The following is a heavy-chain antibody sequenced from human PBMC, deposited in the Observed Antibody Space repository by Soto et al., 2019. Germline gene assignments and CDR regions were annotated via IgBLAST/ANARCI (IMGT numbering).Heavy chain of an antibody. CDR1: GFTFSSYG. J-gene: IGHJ1*01. D-gene: IGHD6-13*01. V-gene: IGHV3-30*18. CDR2: ISYDGSNK. CDR3: AKDLIAAAGPVQH. Sequence: LRLSCAASGFTFSSYGMHWVRQAPGKGLEWVAVISYDGSNKYYADSVKGRFTISRDNSKNTLYLQMNSLRAEDTAVYYCAKDLIAAAGPVQHWGQGTLVTVSS.